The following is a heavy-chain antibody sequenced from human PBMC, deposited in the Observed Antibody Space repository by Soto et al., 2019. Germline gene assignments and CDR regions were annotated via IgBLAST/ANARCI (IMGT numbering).Heavy chain of an antibody. CDR2: ISYDGSSK. CDR1: GFTFSSYG. Sequence: GGSLRLSCAASGFTFSSYGMHWVRQAPGKGLEWVAVISYDGSSKYYADSVKGRFTISRDNSKNTLYLQMNSLRAEDTAVYYCARDQDRPLKYSSSWTAGVNWFDLWGQGTLVTVSS. J-gene: IGHJ5*02. V-gene: IGHV3-30*03. D-gene: IGHD6-13*01. CDR3: ARDQDRPLKYSSSWTAGVNWFDL.